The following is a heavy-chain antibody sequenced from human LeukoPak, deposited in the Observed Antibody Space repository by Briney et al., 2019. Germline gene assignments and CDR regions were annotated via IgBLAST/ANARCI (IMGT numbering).Heavy chain of an antibody. CDR3: ARSKNYYDSSGYYQTHYFDY. Sequence: SETLSLTCTVSGGSISSGDYYWSWIRQPPGKGLEWIGYIYYSGSTYYNPSLKSRVTISVDTSKNQFSLKLNSVTAADTAVYYCARSKNYYDSSGYYQTHYFDYWGQGTLVTVSS. V-gene: IGHV4-30-4*01. J-gene: IGHJ4*02. CDR2: IYYSGST. D-gene: IGHD3-22*01. CDR1: GGSISSGDYY.